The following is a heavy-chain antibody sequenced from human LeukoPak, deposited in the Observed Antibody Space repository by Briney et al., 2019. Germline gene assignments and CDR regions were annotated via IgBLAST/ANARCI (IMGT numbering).Heavy chain of an antibody. CDR2: IKQDGSEK. CDR3: ASGAWGTREGGDLYSFDY. Sequence: GGSLRLSCAASGFTFSSYWMCWVRQAPGKGLEWVANIKQDGSEKYYVDSVKGRFTISRDNAKNSLHLQLNSLRAEDTAVYYCASGAWGTREGGDLYSFDYWGQGTLVTVSS. J-gene: IGHJ4*02. CDR1: GFTFSSYW. V-gene: IGHV3-7*01. D-gene: IGHD3-16*01.